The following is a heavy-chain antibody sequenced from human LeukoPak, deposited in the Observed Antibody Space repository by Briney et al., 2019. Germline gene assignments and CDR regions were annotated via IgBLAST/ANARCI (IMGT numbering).Heavy chain of an antibody. J-gene: IGHJ4*02. Sequence: GESLRLSCAASGFTFSSFWMHWGRQAPGKGLEWLSSINPDGDETPYADSVKGRFTISRDNAKNMLYLQMSSLRAEDTAMYYCARDMWGTFEYWGQGALVTVSS. CDR3: ARDMWGTFEY. CDR2: INPDGDET. D-gene: IGHD7-27*01. V-gene: IGHV3-74*01. CDR1: GFTFSSFW.